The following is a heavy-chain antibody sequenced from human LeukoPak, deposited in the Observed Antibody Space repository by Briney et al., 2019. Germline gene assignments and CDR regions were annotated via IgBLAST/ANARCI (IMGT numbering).Heavy chain of an antibody. Sequence: GASVKVSCKASGYTFNTYGITWVRQAPGQGLEWMGWISGYNGKTKYAQKLQGRVTMTTDTSTSTAYMELRSLRSDDTAVYYCARVRVQWQQGAFDIWGQGTMVTVSS. V-gene: IGHV1-18*01. CDR1: GYTFNTYG. J-gene: IGHJ3*02. CDR2: ISGYNGKT. D-gene: IGHD6-13*01. CDR3: ARVRVQWQQGAFDI.